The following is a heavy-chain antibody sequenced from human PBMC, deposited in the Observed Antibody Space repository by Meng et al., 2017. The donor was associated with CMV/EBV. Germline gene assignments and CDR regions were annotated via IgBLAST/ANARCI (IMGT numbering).Heavy chain of an antibody. Sequence: ASVKVSCKASGYTFTGYYMHWVRQAPGQGLEWMGWINPNSGGTNYAQKFQGRVTMTRDTSISTAYMELSRLRSDDTAVYYCASKGVNYDFWSGYPQTDAFDIWGQGTMVTVSS. J-gene: IGHJ3*02. D-gene: IGHD3-3*01. CDR2: INPNSGGT. V-gene: IGHV1-2*02. CDR1: GYTFTGYY. CDR3: ASKGVNYDFWSGYPQTDAFDI.